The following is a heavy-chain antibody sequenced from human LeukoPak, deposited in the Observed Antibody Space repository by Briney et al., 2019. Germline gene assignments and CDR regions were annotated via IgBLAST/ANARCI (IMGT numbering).Heavy chain of an antibody. J-gene: IGHJ4*02. CDR1: GFTFTNYN. CDR2: INPSGGST. V-gene: IGHV1-46*01. CDR3: ARGPAGELDY. D-gene: IGHD1-7*01. Sequence: ASVKVSCKASGFTFTNYNMHWVRQAPGQRLEWMGIINPSGGSTNYAQKLQGRVTMTTDTSTSTAYMELRSLRSDDTAVYYCARGPAGELDYWGQGTLVTVSS.